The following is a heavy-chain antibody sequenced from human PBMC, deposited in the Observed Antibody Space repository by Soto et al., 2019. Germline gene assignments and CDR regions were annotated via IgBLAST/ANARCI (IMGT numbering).Heavy chain of an antibody. CDR3: ARYPVVAFVAAYYFDY. Sequence: QVQLVESGGGVVQPGRSLRLSCAASGFTFSSYAMHWVRQAPGKGLEWVAVISYDGSNKYYADSVKGRFTISRDNSKNTLYLQMNSLRAEDTAVYYCARYPVVAFVAAYYFDYWGQGNLVTVSS. CDR1: GFTFSSYA. J-gene: IGHJ4*02. D-gene: IGHD6-19*01. V-gene: IGHV3-30-3*01. CDR2: ISYDGSNK.